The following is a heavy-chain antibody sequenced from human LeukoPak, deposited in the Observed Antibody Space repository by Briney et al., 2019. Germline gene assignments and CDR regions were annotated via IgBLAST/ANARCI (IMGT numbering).Heavy chain of an antibody. V-gene: IGHV4-61*09. CDR1: GGSISSGSYY. CDR2: IYTSGST. Sequence: SETLSLTCTVSGGSISSGSYYWSWIRQPAGKGLEWIGHIYTSGSTNYNPSLKSRVTISVDTSKNQFSLKLSSVTAADTAVYYCASAGPYYYGSGSYIYYYYMDVWGKGTTVTISS. D-gene: IGHD3-10*01. CDR3: ASAGPYYYGSGSYIYYYYMDV. J-gene: IGHJ6*03.